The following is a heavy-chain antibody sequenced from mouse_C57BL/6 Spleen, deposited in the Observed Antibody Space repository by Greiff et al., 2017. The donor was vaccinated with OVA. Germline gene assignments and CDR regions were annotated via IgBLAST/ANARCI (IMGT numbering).Heavy chain of an antibody. Sequence: VQLQQPGAELVKPGASVKLSCKASGCTFTSYWMQWVKQRPGQGLEWIGEIDPSDSYTNYNQKFKGKATLTVDTSSSTAYMQLSSLTSEDSAVYYCARGRYFDYWGQGTTLTVSS. CDR1: GCTFTSYW. CDR2: IDPSDSYT. J-gene: IGHJ2*01. CDR3: ARGRYFDY. V-gene: IGHV1-50*01.